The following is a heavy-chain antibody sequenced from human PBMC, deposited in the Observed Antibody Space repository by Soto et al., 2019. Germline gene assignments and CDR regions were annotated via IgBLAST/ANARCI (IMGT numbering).Heavy chain of an antibody. CDR2: INVGNGDT. D-gene: IGHD1-1*01. V-gene: IGHV1-3*01. J-gene: IGHJ4*02. Sequence: QVQLVQSGAEVKKPGASMKVSCKASGYSFTSNPIHWVRQAPGQRFEWMGWINVGNGDTEYSQNFQGRVGITSDTSANTGYMELSSLRSEDTAVYYCASRPNMYRGPFDYWGQGTLITVSS. CDR1: GYSFTSNP. CDR3: ASRPNMYRGPFDY.